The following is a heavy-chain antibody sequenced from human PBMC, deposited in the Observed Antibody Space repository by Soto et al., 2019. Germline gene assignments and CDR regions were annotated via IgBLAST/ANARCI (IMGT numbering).Heavy chain of an antibody. V-gene: IGHV4-59*01. Sequence: LETPSLTCTVSGGSIRRYFWSWIRQSPGEGLEGVGYIYYNGNTNYNPSLKSRVIISVDTSKNQFSLKMSSVTAADTAVYYCARGLPSSYDILTCWRIGNAFDIWGQGTKVTVSS. CDR2: IYYNGNT. CDR3: ARGLPSSYDILTCWRIGNAFDI. D-gene: IGHD3-9*01. J-gene: IGHJ3*02. CDR1: GGSIRRYF.